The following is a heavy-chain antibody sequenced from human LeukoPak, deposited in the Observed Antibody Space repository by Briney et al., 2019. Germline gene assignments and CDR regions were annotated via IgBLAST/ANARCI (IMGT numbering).Heavy chain of an antibody. CDR3: AKGEYYYDSSGYYLFDY. D-gene: IGHD3-22*01. J-gene: IGHJ4*02. V-gene: IGHV3-30*04. Sequence: PGRSLRLSCAGSGFTFSRYAMHWVRQAPGKGLEWVAVISYDGSNKYYADSVKGRFTISRDNSKNTLYLQMNSLRAEDTAVYYCAKGEYYYDSSGYYLFDYWGQGTLVTVSS. CDR2: ISYDGSNK. CDR1: GFTFSRYA.